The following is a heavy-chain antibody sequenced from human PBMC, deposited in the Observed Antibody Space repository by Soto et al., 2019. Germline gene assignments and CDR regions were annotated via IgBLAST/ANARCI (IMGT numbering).Heavy chain of an antibody. CDR2: IYYSGST. Sequence: SAILSHTCAVADSSNRSYYWSWSRQPPGKGLEWIGYIYYSGSTNYNPSLKSRVTISVDTSKNQFSLKLSSVTAADTAVYYCARVWGGAFDFGGQGTMVSFSS. CDR3: ARVWGGAFDF. D-gene: IGHD3-10*01. V-gene: IGHV4-59*01. J-gene: IGHJ3*01. CDR1: DSSNRSYY.